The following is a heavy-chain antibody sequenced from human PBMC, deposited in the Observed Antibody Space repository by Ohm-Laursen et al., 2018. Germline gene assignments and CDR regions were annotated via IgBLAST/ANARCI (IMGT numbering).Heavy chain of an antibody. D-gene: IGHD6-19*01. CDR3: ARMRFSSGWNDP. Sequence: SDTLSLTCAVYSWPFSGYYWSWIRQPPGKGLEWIGRIYTSGSTNYNPSLKSRVTMSVDTSKNQFSLRLSLVTAADTAVYYCARMRFSSGWNDPWGQGTLVTVSS. CDR1: SWPFSGYY. J-gene: IGHJ5*02. V-gene: IGHV4-59*10. CDR2: IYTSGST.